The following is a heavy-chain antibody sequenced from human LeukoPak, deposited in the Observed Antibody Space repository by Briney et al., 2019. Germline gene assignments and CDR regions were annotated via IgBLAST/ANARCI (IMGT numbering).Heavy chain of an antibody. J-gene: IGHJ4*02. CDR3: VANYYDSSGYYPGPLFFDY. D-gene: IGHD3-22*01. CDR2: IIPIFGTA. CDR1: GYTFTGYY. Sequence: ASVKVSCKASGYTFTGYYMHWVRQAPGQGLEWKGGIIPIFGTANYAQKFQGRVTITTDESTSTAYMELSSLRSEDTAVYYCVANYYDSSGYYPGPLFFDYWGQGTLVTVSS. V-gene: IGHV1-69*05.